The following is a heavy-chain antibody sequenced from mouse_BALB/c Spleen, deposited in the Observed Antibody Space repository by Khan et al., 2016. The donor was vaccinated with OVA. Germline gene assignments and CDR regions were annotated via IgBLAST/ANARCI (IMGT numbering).Heavy chain of an antibody. Sequence: VQLKQSGPELEKPGASVKISCKASGYSFTGYNMNWVTQSNGKSLEWIGNIDPYYGGATYNQKFKGKATLTVDKSSSTAYMQLKSLTSEDSAVYYCTRGYGNYVRYYFDYWGQGTTLTVSS. J-gene: IGHJ2*01. CDR1: GYSFTGYN. CDR2: IDPYYGGA. D-gene: IGHD2-10*02. V-gene: IGHV1S135*01. CDR3: TRGYGNYVRYYFDY.